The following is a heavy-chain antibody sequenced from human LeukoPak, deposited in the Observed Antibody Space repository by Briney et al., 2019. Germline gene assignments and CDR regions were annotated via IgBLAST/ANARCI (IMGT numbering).Heavy chain of an antibody. CDR2: ISYDGSNK. J-gene: IGHJ6*03. CDR3: ARAPFGYMDV. CDR1: GFTVSSNS. V-gene: IGHV3-30*04. Sequence: PGGSLRLSCTVSGFTVSSNSMSWVRQAPGKGLEWVAVISYDGSNKYYADSVKGRFTISRDNSKNTLYLQMNSLRAEDTAVYYCARAPFGYMDVWGKGTTVTVSS. D-gene: IGHD3-16*01.